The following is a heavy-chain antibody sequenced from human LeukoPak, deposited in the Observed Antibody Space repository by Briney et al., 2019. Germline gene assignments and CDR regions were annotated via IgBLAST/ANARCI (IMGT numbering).Heavy chain of an antibody. J-gene: IGHJ6*02. Sequence: GGSLRLSCVTSGFRFTNYWTHWVRQAPGEGLVWVSYTNNAGTTYADSVRGRFTTSRDDAKNTLFLQVNCLRADDTAVYYCARVGFGYGGLDAWGQGTTVTVAS. CDR2: TNNAGTT. D-gene: IGHD3-10*01. V-gene: IGHV3-74*03. CDR1: GFRFTNYW. CDR3: ARVGFGYGGLDA.